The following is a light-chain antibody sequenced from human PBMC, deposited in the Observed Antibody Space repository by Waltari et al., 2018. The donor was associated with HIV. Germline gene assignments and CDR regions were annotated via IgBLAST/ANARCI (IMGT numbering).Light chain of an antibody. CDR1: SSDVGGYNY. V-gene: IGLV2-14*03. Sequence: QSALTQPASVSGSPGQSITISCTGTSSDVGGYNYVSWYHQHPGKAPKLMIYDVSNRPSGVSNRFSGSKSGNTASLTISGLQAEDEADYYCSSYTSSRGVFGGGTKLTVL. J-gene: IGLJ2*01. CDR2: DVS. CDR3: SSYTSSRGV.